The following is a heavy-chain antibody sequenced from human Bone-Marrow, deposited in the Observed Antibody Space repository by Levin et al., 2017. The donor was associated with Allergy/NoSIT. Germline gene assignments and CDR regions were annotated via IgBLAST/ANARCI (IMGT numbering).Heavy chain of an antibody. J-gene: IGHJ4*02. D-gene: IGHD2-8*01. V-gene: IGHV3-48*02. CDR1: GFFLTTYS. CDR3: ARERNGKDY. CDR2: ISSSGEAI. Sequence: PGGSLRLSCAGSGFFLTTYSMNWVRQAPGKGLEWVSYISSSGEAIYYADSVKGRFTMSRENADNAVYLQMNSLKDEDTAVYYCARERNGKDYWGQGTLVTVSS.